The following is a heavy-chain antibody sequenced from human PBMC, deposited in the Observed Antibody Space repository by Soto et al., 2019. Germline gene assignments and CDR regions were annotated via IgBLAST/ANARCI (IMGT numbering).Heavy chain of an antibody. CDR1: GGTFSSAA. V-gene: IGHV1-69*01. Sequence: QVQLVQSGAEVKKPGSSVRVSCKASGGTFSSAAISWVRQAPGQGLEWMGGIIPIFGTANYAQKFQGRVTIIADESTSTAHMELSSLRSEDTAIYYCASGVVLPLNYGLDVWGQGTTVTVSS. D-gene: IGHD2-2*01. CDR2: IIPIFGTA. CDR3: ASGVVLPLNYGLDV. J-gene: IGHJ6*02.